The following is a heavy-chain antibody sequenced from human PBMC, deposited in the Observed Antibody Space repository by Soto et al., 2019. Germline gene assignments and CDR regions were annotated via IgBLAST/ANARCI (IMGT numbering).Heavy chain of an antibody. J-gene: IGHJ4*02. CDR2: IYNGGST. V-gene: IGHV4-4*02. Sequence: QVQLQESGPGLVKPSGTLSLTCAVSGDSISSINWWSGFRQPPGKGLEWIGEIYNGGSTTYTPSLKSRVTISGDKSKNQFSLKLSSVTAADTAVYYCASWVTGTKKSHYWGQGTLVTVSS. D-gene: IGHD1-7*01. CDR3: ASWVTGTKKSHY. CDR1: GDSISSINW.